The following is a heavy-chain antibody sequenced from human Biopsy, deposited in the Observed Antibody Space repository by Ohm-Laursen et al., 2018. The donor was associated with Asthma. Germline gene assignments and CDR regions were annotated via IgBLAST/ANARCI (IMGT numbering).Heavy chain of an antibody. CDR2: ILPISRTT. V-gene: IGHV1-69*13. CDR1: GGTLNNYA. Sequence: ASVKVSCKASGGTLNNYAINWVRQAPGQGLEWMGGILPISRTTNYAQRFQGRVTISADEYTSTAYMELRSLRSEDTAVYYCAREVSTVDYGYYYFAMDVWGQGTTVAVSS. CDR3: AREVSTVDYGYYYFAMDV. D-gene: IGHD4-17*01. J-gene: IGHJ6*02.